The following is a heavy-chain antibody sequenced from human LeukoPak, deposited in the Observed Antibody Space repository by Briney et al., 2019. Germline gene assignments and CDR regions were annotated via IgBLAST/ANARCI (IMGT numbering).Heavy chain of an antibody. CDR1: GFTFGDFA. CDR3: ASCSGTWDYYYYMDV. J-gene: IGHJ6*03. CDR2: ISSSGSTI. D-gene: IGHD3-10*01. V-gene: IGHV3-48*03. Sequence: GGSLRLSCTASGFTFGDFAMNWVRQAPGKGLERVSYISSSGSTIYYADSVKGRFTISRDNAKNSLYLQMNSLRAEDTAVYYCASCSGTWDYYYYMDVWGKGTTVTVSS.